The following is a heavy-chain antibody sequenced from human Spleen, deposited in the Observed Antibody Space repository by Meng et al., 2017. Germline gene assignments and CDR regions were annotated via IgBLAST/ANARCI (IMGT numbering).Heavy chain of an antibody. V-gene: IGHV3-30*14. CDR2: VGHDGNSG. Sequence: QVQLVESGGGVVQPGRSLRLSCATSGLTFTNYAMHWVRQAPGKGREWVAIVGHDGNSGCYADSVKGRFTISRHNSKNTLYLQMNSLRAEDTAVYYCARDANHYLDYWGQGTLVTVSS. J-gene: IGHJ4*02. CDR1: GLTFTNYA. CDR3: ARDANHYLDY.